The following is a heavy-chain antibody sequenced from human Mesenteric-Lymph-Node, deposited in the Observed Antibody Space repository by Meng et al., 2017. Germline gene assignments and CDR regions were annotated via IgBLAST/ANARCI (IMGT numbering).Heavy chain of an antibody. D-gene: IGHD3-22*01. CDR2: IYYSGRT. CDR3: ARNVPGTSAYYD. V-gene: IGHV4-28*01. Sequence: LQGSGPEQVEPSVTLSLTSAVSGYTINSTNWLGWTRQPPGKGLEWIGYIYYSGRTFYNPSLKIRVTMSVDTSKNQFSLNLNSVTAVDTAVYSCARNVPGTSAYYDWGQGTLVTVSS. CDR1: GYTINSTNW. J-gene: IGHJ4*02.